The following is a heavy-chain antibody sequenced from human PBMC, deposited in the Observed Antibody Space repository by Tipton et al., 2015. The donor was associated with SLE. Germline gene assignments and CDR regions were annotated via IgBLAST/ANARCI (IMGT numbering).Heavy chain of an antibody. D-gene: IGHD4-17*01. CDR2: INHSGST. CDR3: ARVDSTVTTGLDY. J-gene: IGHJ4*02. CDR1: GGSFSGYY. Sequence: TLSLTCAVYGGSFSGYYWSWIRQPPGKGLEWIGEINHSGSTNYNPSLKSRVTISVDTSKNQFSLKLTSVTAADTAVYYCARVDSTVTTGLDYWGQGILVTVSS. V-gene: IGHV4-34*01.